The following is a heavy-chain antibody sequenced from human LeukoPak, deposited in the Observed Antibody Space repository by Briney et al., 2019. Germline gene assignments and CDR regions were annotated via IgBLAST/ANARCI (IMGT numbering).Heavy chain of an antibody. CDR3: ASLGGQLVRSFDY. V-gene: IGHV3-74*01. CDR2: INSDGSST. J-gene: IGHJ4*02. Sequence: GGSLRLSCAASGFTFSSYWMHWVRQAPGKGLVWVSRINSDGSSTSYADSVKGRFTISRDNAKNTLYLQMNSPRAEDTAVYYCASLGGQLVRSFDYWGQGTLVTVSS. D-gene: IGHD6-6*01. CDR1: GFTFSSYW.